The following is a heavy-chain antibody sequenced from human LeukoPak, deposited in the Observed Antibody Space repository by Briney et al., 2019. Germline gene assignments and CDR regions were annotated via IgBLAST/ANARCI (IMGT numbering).Heavy chain of an antibody. V-gene: IGHV6-1*01. D-gene: IGHD1-26*01. CDR3: ARLGSFEDY. Sequence: SQTLSLTCAISGESVSSKSATWNWIRQSPSRGLEWLGRTYYRSKWYNDYALSVNSRITINPDTSKNQLSLQLNSVTPEDTAVYYCARLGSFEDYWGQGTLVTVSS. J-gene: IGHJ4*02. CDR2: TYYRSKWYN. CDR1: GESVSSKSAT.